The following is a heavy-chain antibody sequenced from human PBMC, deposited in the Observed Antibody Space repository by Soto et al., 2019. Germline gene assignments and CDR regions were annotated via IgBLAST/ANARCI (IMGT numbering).Heavy chain of an antibody. D-gene: IGHD1-1*01. CDR1: GGSISLYY. V-gene: IGHV4-59*01. Sequence: QVQLQESGPGLVKPSETLSLTYTVSGGSISLYYWSWIRQPPGKGLAWLGYIYSNGSTTYNPSLKSRVSISLGTSEKQFSLKLSSVTAADTAVYYCARDGGEIWNNDYYYSGMDVWGQGTTVTVSS. CDR2: IYSNGST. CDR3: ARDGGEIWNNDYYYSGMDV. J-gene: IGHJ6*02.